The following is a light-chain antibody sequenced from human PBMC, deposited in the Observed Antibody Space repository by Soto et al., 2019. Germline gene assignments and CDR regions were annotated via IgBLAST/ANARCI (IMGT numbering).Light chain of an antibody. CDR2: GAS. V-gene: IGKV3-20*01. CDR1: QSISSSS. CDR3: QQYGSSPQT. J-gene: IGKJ1*01. Sequence: EIVLTQSPGTLSLSPGERGTLSWRASQSISSSSLAWYQQKPGQAPRLLVYGASSRATGVPDRFSGSGSGTDFTLTISSLRPEDFALYFCQQYGSSPQTFGQGTKVEIK.